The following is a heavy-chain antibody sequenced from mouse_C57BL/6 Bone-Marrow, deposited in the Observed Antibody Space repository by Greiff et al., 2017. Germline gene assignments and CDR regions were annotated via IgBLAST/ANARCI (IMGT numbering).Heavy chain of an antibody. J-gene: IGHJ2*01. D-gene: IGHD2-3*01. CDR3: SSFDGNYFDF. CDR1: GFNIKDDY. V-gene: IGHV14-4*01. CDR2: IDPEIGDT. Sequence: EVQLQQSGAELVRPGASVKLSCTASGFNIKDDYIHWVKQRPEQGLEWFGWIDPEIGDTEYASKFQGKATITTDTSSTTAYLQLSILTSEDTSVYYCSSFDGNYFDFWGQGTPLTVAS.